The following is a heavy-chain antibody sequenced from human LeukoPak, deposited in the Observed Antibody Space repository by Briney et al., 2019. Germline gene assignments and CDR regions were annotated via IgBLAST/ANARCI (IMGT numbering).Heavy chain of an antibody. J-gene: IGHJ4*02. CDR2: ISRSSSYI. CDR1: GFTFSSYS. D-gene: IGHD6-19*01. CDR3: AREEHSSGWYVFPMDY. V-gene: IGHV3-21*01. Sequence: GGSLRLSCAASGFTFSSYSMNWVRQAPGKGLEWVSSISRSSSYIYYADSVKGRFTISRDSAKNSLYLQMNSLRAEDTAVYYCAREEHSSGWYVFPMDYWGQGTLVTVSS.